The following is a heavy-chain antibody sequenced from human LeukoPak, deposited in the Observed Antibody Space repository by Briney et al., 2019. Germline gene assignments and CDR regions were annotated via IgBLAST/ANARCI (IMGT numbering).Heavy chain of an antibody. CDR2: ISGSGGRT. J-gene: IGHJ4*02. Sequence: GGSLRLSCAASGFTFSSYGMSWVRQAPGKGLEWVSAISGSGGRTYYADSVKGRFTISRDNSKNTLYLQMNSLRAEDTDVYYCAKAVTYYDILTGYYSDYWGQGTLVTVPS. CDR3: AKAVTYYDILTGYYSDY. V-gene: IGHV3-23*01. CDR1: GFTFSSYG. D-gene: IGHD3-9*01.